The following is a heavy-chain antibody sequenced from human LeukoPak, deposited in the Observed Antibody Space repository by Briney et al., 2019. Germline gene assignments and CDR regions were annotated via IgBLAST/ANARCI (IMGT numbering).Heavy chain of an antibody. CDR1: GFTFSNSW. D-gene: IGHD3-9*01. V-gene: IGHV3-74*01. CDR3: ARGFSGYDY. Sequence: PGGSLRLSCAASGFTFSNSWMHWVRQAPGKGLVWVSRIKGDGTTTSYADSVKGRFTISRDNAKNTLYLQMNSLRAEDTAVYYCARGFSGYDYWGQGTLVTVSS. J-gene: IGHJ4*02. CDR2: IKGDGTTT.